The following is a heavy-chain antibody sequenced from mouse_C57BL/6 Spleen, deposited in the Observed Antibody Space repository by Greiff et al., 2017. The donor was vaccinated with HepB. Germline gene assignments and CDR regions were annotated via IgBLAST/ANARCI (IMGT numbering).Heavy chain of an antibody. V-gene: IGHV1-82*01. CDR3: ARFGRYFDV. J-gene: IGHJ1*03. Sequence: QVQLQQSGPELVKPGASVKISCKASGYAFSSSWMNWVKQRPGKGLEWIGRIYPGDGDTNYNGKFKGKATLTADKSSSTAYMQLSSLTSEDSAVYFCARFGRYFDVWGTGTTVTVSS. CDR1: GYAFSSSW. CDR2: IYPGDGDT.